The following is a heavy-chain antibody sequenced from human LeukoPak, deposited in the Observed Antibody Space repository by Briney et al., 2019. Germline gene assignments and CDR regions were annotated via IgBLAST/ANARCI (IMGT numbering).Heavy chain of an antibody. V-gene: IGHV4-61*02. Sequence: SETLSLTCTVSGDSISNNVYYWNWIRQPAGKGLEWIGRIYVSGYTAYNLSLRSRVTMSLDTSMNQFSLQLTSVTAADTAIYYCASQTSYLYTWGSTLYKSPYFGAWGQGISVTVSS. CDR1: GDSISNNVYY. CDR3: ASQTSYLYTWGSTLYKSPYFGA. J-gene: IGHJ5*02. CDR2: IYVSGYT. D-gene: IGHD3-16*02.